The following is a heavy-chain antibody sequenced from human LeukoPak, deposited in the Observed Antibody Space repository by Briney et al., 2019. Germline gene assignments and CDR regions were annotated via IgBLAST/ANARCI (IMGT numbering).Heavy chain of an antibody. Sequence: QPGGSLRLSCAASGFTFSSYEMNWVRQAPGKGLEWVSYISSSGTTIYYADSVKGRFTISRDNAKNSPYLQMNSLRAEDTAVYYCARVGVVVAATGNLWFDPWGQGTLVTVSS. CDR2: ISSSGTTI. V-gene: IGHV3-48*03. CDR3: ARVGVVVAATGNLWFDP. D-gene: IGHD2-15*01. J-gene: IGHJ5*02. CDR1: GFTFSSYE.